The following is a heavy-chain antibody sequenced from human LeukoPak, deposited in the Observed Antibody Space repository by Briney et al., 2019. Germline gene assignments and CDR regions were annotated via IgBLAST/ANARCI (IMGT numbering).Heavy chain of an antibody. V-gene: IGHV5-51*01. Sequence: GESLKISCKGSGYSFNSYWIGWVRQMPGKGLEWMGIIYPGDSDTRYSPSFQGQVTISADKSISTAYLQWSSLKASDTAMYYCARHHWDYYDSRTYFDYWGQGTLVTVSS. D-gene: IGHD3-22*01. CDR1: GYSFNSYW. CDR3: ARHHWDYYDSRTYFDY. J-gene: IGHJ4*02. CDR2: IYPGDSDT.